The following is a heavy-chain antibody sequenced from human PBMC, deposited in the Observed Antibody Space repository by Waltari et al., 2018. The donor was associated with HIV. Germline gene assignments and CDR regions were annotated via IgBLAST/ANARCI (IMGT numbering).Heavy chain of an antibody. CDR3: ARLRWFGELLYGMADAFDI. CDR2: IHATNGNT. V-gene: IGHV1-18*01. CDR1: GYTFTSYG. J-gene: IGHJ3*02. D-gene: IGHD3-10*01. Sequence: QVQLVQSGAEVKKPGASVKVSCKASGYTFTSYGISWVRQAPGQGLGWMGWIHATNGNTNYAQKLQGRVTMTTDTSTSTAYMELRSLRSDDTAVYYCARLRWFGELLYGMADAFDIWGQGTMVTVSS.